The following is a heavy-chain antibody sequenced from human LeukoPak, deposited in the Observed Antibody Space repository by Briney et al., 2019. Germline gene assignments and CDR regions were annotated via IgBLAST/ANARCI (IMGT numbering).Heavy chain of an antibody. Sequence: ASVKVSCKASGYTFSGYYMHWVRQAPGQGLEWMGLINPSGGSTTYAQKFQGRVTMTRDTSTCTIYMELSSLRSEDTAVYYCARDASDYGRDSSSWFDYWGQGTLVTVSS. D-gene: IGHD6-13*01. CDR1: GYTFSGYY. J-gene: IGHJ4*02. CDR2: INPSGGST. CDR3: ARDASDYGRDSSSWFDY. V-gene: IGHV1-46*01.